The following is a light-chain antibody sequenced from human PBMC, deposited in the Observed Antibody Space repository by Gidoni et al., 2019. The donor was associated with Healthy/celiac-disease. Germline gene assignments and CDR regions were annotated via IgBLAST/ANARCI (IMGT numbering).Light chain of an antibody. V-gene: IGKV3-11*01. Sequence: EIVLTQSPATLSLSPGERATLSCRASQSVSSYLAWYKQKPGQAPSLLIYDASNRATGIPARFSGSGSGTDFTLTISSLEPEDFAVYYCQQRSNWPPGTFGGGTKVEIK. CDR1: QSVSSY. J-gene: IGKJ4*01. CDR3: QQRSNWPPGT. CDR2: DAS.